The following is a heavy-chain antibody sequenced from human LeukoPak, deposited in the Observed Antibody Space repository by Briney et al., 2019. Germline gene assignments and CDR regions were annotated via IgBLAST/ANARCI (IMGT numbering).Heavy chain of an antibody. V-gene: IGHV3-13*01. CDR2: IDTAGDT. J-gene: IGHJ4*02. CDR1: GFTFSTYD. Sequence: PGGSLRLSCAASGFTFSTYDMHWVRQATGKGLEWVSIIDTAGDTYYSDSVKGRFTISRENAKNSLYLQMNSLRAEDTAVYYCRASITAVDYWGQGTLVTVSS. CDR3: RASITAVDY.